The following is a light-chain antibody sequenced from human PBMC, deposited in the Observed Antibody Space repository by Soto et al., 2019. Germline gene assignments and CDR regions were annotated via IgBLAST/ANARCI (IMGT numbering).Light chain of an antibody. CDR1: QSVSSH. J-gene: IGKJ5*01. CDR3: QQRSSWPIT. Sequence: IVLTQSPGTLSLSPGDRATLSCRASQSVSSHLVWYQQKPGQAPRLLISDASNRATGIPARFSGSGSGTDFTLTINSLEPEDFAVYYCQQRSSWPITCGQGTRLEIK. V-gene: IGKV3-11*01. CDR2: DAS.